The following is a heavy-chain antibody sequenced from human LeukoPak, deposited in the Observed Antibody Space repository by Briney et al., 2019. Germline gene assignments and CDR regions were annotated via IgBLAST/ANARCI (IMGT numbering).Heavy chain of an antibody. CDR1: GFTFSSYA. J-gene: IGHJ4*02. Sequence: GGSLRLSCAASGFTFSSYAMTWVRQAPGKGLEWVSGIDASGTYYADSVKGRFTISRDNSKNTLYLQMNSLRAEGTAVYYCAKDHGSGSQIGWGQGTLVTVSS. D-gene: IGHD1-26*01. V-gene: IGHV3-23*01. CDR3: AKDHGSGSQIG. CDR2: IDASGT.